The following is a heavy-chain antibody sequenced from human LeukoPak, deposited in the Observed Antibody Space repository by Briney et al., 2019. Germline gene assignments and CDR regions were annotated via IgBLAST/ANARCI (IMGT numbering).Heavy chain of an antibody. V-gene: IGHV1-69*04. CDR1: GGTFSSYA. Sequence: GSSVKASCKASGGTFSSYAISWVRQAPGQGLEWMGRIIPILGIANYAQKFQGRVTITADKSTSTAYVELSSLRSEDTAVYYCASIAVAGSHDYWGQGTLVTVSS. J-gene: IGHJ4*02. CDR2: IIPILGIA. D-gene: IGHD6-19*01. CDR3: ASIAVAGSHDY.